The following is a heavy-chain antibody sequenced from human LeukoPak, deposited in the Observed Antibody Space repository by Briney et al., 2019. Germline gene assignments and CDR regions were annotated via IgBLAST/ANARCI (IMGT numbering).Heavy chain of an antibody. Sequence: SETLSLTCTVSGGSISSYYWNWIRHPPGKGLEWIGYIYYSGSTNYNPSLKSRVTISVDTSKNQFSLKLSSVTAADTAVYYCAREKQWLVRMGFAPFDYWGQGTLVTVSS. V-gene: IGHV4-59*12. CDR3: AREKQWLVRMGFAPFDY. D-gene: IGHD6-19*01. J-gene: IGHJ4*02. CDR1: GGSISSYY. CDR2: IYYSGST.